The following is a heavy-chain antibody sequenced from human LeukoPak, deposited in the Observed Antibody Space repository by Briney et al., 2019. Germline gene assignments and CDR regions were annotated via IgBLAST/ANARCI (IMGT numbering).Heavy chain of an antibody. CDR1: GGSFSGYY. CDR3: ARVHEYYDSSGYYY. CDR2: INHSGST. V-gene: IGHV4-34*01. J-gene: IGHJ4*02. Sequence: PSETLSLTCAVYGGSFSGYYWSWIRQPPGKGLEWIGEINHSGSTNYNPSLKSRVTISVDTSKNQFSLKLSSVTAADTAVYYCARVHEYYDSSGYYYWGQGTLVTVSS. D-gene: IGHD3-22*01.